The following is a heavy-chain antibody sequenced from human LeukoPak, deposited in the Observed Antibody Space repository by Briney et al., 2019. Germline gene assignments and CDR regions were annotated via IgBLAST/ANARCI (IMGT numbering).Heavy chain of an antibody. J-gene: IGHJ4*02. D-gene: IGHD6-13*01. V-gene: IGHV3-11*01. CDR2: ISSGGSTI. CDR3: ATRAAAGRCFDY. CDR1: GFTFSGYY. Sequence: PAGSLRLSCAVSGFTFSGYYMSWIRQPPGKGLEWVSYISSGGSTISHADSVRGGFTFSRTTAENFLYLQMSMLSADTAAYYYCATRAAAGRCFDYWGQGTLVTVSS.